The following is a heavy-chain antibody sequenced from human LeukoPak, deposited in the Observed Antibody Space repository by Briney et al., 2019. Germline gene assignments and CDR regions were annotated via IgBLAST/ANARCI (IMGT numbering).Heavy chain of an antibody. D-gene: IGHD5-18*01. Sequence: GGSLRLSCATSGLTFRTTWMHWVRQAPGKGLVWVSHINSDGSITSYADSVKGRFTISRDNAKNTLYLQMNSLRAEDTAVYYCARDAVDTANAVWGQGTTVTVSS. CDR1: GLTFRTTW. J-gene: IGHJ6*02. V-gene: IGHV3-74*01. CDR2: INSDGSIT. CDR3: ARDAVDTANAV.